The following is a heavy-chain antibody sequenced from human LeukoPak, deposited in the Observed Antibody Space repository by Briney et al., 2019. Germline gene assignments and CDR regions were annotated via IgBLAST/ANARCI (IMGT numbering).Heavy chain of an antibody. D-gene: IGHD3-10*01. CDR2: IKQDGSEK. CDR3: AIQKADLITMIRGILAF. V-gene: IGHV3-7*01. Sequence: GGSLRLSCATSGFSFSQFWMSWVRQTPGKGLEWVANIKQDGSEKYYVDSVKGRFTISRDNAKNSLSLQMNSLRAEDTAVYYCAIQKADLITMIRGILAFWGQGTLVTVSS. J-gene: IGHJ4*02. CDR1: GFSFSQFW.